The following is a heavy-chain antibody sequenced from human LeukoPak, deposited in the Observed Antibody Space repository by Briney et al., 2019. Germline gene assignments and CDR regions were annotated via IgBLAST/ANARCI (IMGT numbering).Heavy chain of an antibody. CDR2: IYYTGST. Sequence: SETLSLTCTVSDGSISSSSYYWGWIRQPPGKGLESMGSIYYTGSTFHNPSLKSRVTISVDTSKSQFSLNLSSVTAADTAVYYCARLGGTYIDYWYFDLWGRGTLVTVSS. D-gene: IGHD1-26*01. J-gene: IGHJ2*01. V-gene: IGHV4-39*01. CDR1: DGSISSSSYY. CDR3: ARLGGTYIDYWYFDL.